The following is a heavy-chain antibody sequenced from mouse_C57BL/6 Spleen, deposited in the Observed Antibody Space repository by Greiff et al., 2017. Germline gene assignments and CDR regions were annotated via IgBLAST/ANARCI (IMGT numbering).Heavy chain of an antibody. CDR2: IDPEDGET. CDR3: ARSTTVVERYFDV. D-gene: IGHD1-1*01. J-gene: IGHJ1*03. Sequence: EVKVVESGAELVKPGASVKLSCTASGFNIKDYYMHWVKQRTEQGLEWIGRIDPEDGETKYAPKFQGKATITADTSSNTAYLQLSSLTSEDTAVYYCARSTTVVERYFDVWGTGTTVTVSS. V-gene: IGHV14-2*01. CDR1: GFNIKDYY.